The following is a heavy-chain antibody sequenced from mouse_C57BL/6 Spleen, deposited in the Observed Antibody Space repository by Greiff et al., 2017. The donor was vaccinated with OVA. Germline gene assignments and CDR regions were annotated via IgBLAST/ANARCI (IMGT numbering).Heavy chain of an antibody. CDR1: GYSITSGYY. CDR2: ISYDGSN. V-gene: IGHV3-6*01. D-gene: IGHD3-2*02. Sequence: VQLQQSGPGLVKPSQSLSLTCSVTGYSITSGYYWNWIRQFPGNKLEWMGYISYDGSNNYNPSLKNRISITRDTSKNQFFLKLNSVTTEDTATYYCARDGSSGYGFAYWGQGTLVTVAA. CDR3: ARDGSSGYGFAY. J-gene: IGHJ3*01.